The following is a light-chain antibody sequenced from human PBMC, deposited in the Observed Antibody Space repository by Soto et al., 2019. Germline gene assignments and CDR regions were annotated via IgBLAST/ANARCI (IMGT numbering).Light chain of an antibody. CDR2: KAS. CDR3: QQYNIYWT. CDR1: QSISSW. Sequence: DIQMTQSPSTLSASVGDRVTITCRASQSISSWLAWYQQKPGKAPKLLIYKASSLESGVPSRFSGSGSGTDITLTISSLQPDDFATYYCQQYNIYWTFGQGTKVEIK. V-gene: IGKV1-5*03. J-gene: IGKJ1*01.